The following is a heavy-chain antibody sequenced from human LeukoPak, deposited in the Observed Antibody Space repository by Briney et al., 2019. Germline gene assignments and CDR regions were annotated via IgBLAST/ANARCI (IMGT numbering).Heavy chain of an antibody. CDR3: ASVEDHGSGYFDY. Sequence: SVKVSCKASGGTFSSYAISWVRQAPGQGLEWMGGIIPIFGTANYAQKFQGRVTITADESTSTAYMELSSLRSEDAAVYYCASVEDHGSGYFDYWGQGTLVTVSS. CDR1: GGTFSSYA. D-gene: IGHD3-10*01. CDR2: IIPIFGTA. J-gene: IGHJ4*02. V-gene: IGHV1-69*13.